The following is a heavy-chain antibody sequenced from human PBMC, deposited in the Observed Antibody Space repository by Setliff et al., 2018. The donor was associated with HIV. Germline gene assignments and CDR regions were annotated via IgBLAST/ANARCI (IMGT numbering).Heavy chain of an antibody. CDR2: IYHSGST. CDR1: GYSISSGYY. D-gene: IGHD6-19*01. J-gene: IGHJ4*02. V-gene: IGHV4-38-2*02. Sequence: SETLSLTCTVSGYSISSGYYWGWIRQPPGKGLEWIGSIYHSGSTNYNPSLKSRVTISVDTSKNQFSLRLTSVTAADTAVYYCARGVRDNSGWSSYYFDYWGQGTLVTVSS. CDR3: ARGVRDNSGWSSYYFDY.